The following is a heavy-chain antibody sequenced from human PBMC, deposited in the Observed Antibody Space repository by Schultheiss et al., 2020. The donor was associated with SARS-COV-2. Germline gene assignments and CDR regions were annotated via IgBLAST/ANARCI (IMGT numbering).Heavy chain of an antibody. V-gene: IGHV3-64D*06. CDR3: VKSPPVSPRNWFDP. Sequence: GGSLRLSCSASGFTFSSYAMHWVRQAPGKGLEYVSAISSNGGSTYYADSVKGRFTISRDNAKNSLYLQMNSLRDEDTAVYYCVKSPPVSPRNWFDPWGQGTLVTVSS. CDR2: ISSNGGST. D-gene: IGHD3-16*01. CDR1: GFTFSSYA. J-gene: IGHJ5*02.